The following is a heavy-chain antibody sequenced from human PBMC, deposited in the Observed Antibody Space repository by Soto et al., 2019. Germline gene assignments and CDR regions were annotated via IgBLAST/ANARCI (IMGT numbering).Heavy chain of an antibody. D-gene: IGHD1-7*01. J-gene: IGHJ6*02. Sequence: ASVKVSCKASGGTFSSYAISWVRQAPGQGLEWMGGIIPIFGTANYAQKFQGRDTINADESTSTAYMELSSLRSEDTAVYFCARGVSNWNYLLYYYYGMDVWGQGTTVTVSS. CDR3: ARGVSNWNYLLYYYYGMDV. CDR1: GGTFSSYA. CDR2: IIPIFGTA. V-gene: IGHV1-69*13.